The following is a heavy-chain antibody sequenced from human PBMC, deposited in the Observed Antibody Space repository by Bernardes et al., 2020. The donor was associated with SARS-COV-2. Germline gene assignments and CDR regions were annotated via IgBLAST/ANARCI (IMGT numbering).Heavy chain of an antibody. D-gene: IGHD4-17*01. CDR1: GYTLTELS. Sequence: ASVKVPCKVSGYTLTELSMHWVRQAPGKGLEWMGGFDPEDGETIYAQKFQGRVTMTEDTSTDTAYMELSSLRSEDTAVYYCATGPPTVNPYRGSWFDPWGQGTLVTVSS. J-gene: IGHJ5*02. CDR3: ATGPPTVNPYRGSWFDP. CDR2: FDPEDGET. V-gene: IGHV1-24*01.